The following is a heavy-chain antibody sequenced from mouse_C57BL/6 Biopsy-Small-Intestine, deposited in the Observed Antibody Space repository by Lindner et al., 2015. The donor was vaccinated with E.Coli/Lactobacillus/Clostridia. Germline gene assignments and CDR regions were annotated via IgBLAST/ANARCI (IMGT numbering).Heavy chain of an antibody. Sequence: VQLQESGAELVKPGAPVKLSCTASGFNIEDYYLHWVRQRTEQGLEWIGRIDTENGETRYAPKFQGKATITADTSSNTAYLHLSSLTSEDTAVYYCAEGVGFACWGQGTLVTVSA. V-gene: IGHV14-2*01. CDR3: AEGVGFAC. CDR2: IDTENGET. CDR1: GFNIEDYY. D-gene: IGHD1-3*01. J-gene: IGHJ3*01.